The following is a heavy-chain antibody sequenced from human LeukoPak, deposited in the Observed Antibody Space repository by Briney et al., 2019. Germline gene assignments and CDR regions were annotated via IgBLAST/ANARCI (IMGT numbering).Heavy chain of an antibody. V-gene: IGHV4-59*08. CDR1: GGSISSYF. Sequence: SETLSLTCTVSGGSISSYFWSWIRQPPGKGLEWIGYIYDSGSTNYNPSLKSRVTISVDTSKNQFSLKLNSVTAADTAVYYCARRAAKGNYYDSSGYYYNWFDPWGQGTLVTVSS. CDR2: IYDSGST. D-gene: IGHD3-22*01. CDR3: ARRAAKGNYYDSSGYYYNWFDP. J-gene: IGHJ5*02.